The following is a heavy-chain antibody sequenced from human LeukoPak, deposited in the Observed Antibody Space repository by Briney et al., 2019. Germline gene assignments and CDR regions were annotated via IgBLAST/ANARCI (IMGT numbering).Heavy chain of an antibody. CDR2: MRSNNGNT. CDR3: ARGPPESTSSDY. J-gene: IGHJ4*02. Sequence: APVKVSCKASGYTFTPYDVNSVRQAAGQRLEWIGWMRSNNGNTGYAQKFQDRVTMTRDTSINTAYMELGSLTSEDTAVYYCARGPPESTSSDYWGQGTLVTISS. D-gene: IGHD2-2*01. CDR1: GYTFTPYD. V-gene: IGHV1-8*01.